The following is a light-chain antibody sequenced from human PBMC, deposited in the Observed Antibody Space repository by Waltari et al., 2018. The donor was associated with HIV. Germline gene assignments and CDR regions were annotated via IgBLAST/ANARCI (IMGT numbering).Light chain of an antibody. CDR2: DND. V-gene: IGLV1-51*01. J-gene: IGLJ1*01. CDR3: GTWDTRLSAFV. CDR1: SSNIGNNY. Sequence: QSAFTQPPSVFAAPRKKVTIPCSGSSSNIGNNYVSWYQQVPGTAPKPRIYDNDNRPSGIPDRGAGCKSGTTATRGSTGVQTGDYANYYCGTWDTRLSAFVFGPGSEVTVL.